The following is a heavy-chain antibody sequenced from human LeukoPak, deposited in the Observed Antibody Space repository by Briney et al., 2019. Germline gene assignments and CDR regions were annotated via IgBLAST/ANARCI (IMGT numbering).Heavy chain of an antibody. CDR1: GGSISSYY. CDR2: INHSGST. CDR3: ARVERTYDYGDPDWYFDL. J-gene: IGHJ2*01. Sequence: SETLSLTCTVSGGSISSYYWSWIRQPPGKGLEWIGEINHSGSTNYNPSLKSRVTISVDTSKNQFSLKLSSVTAADTAVYYCARVERTYDYGDPDWYFDLWGRGTLVTVSS. D-gene: IGHD4-17*01. V-gene: IGHV4-34*01.